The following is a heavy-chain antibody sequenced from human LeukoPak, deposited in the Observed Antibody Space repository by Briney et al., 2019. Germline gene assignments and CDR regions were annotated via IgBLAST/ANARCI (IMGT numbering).Heavy chain of an antibody. CDR3: AKDSARIDNFDY. D-gene: IGHD2-15*01. Sequence: GGSLRLSYAASGFTFSSYGMHWVRQAPGKGLEWVAFIRYDGSNKYYADSVKGRFTISRDNSKNTLYLQMNSLRAEDTAVYYCAKDSARIDNFDYWGQGTLVTVSS. CDR2: IRYDGSNK. V-gene: IGHV3-30*02. J-gene: IGHJ4*02. CDR1: GFTFSSYG.